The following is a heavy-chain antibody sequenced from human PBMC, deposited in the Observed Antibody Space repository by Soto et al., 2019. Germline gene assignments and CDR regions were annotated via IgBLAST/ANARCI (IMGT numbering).Heavy chain of an antibody. J-gene: IGHJ6*03. CDR3: ARESGGATATLDYYYFYMDV. Sequence: QVQLVQSGAEVRKPGASVTVSCRSSGDSFNDYYIHWVRQAPGQGFEWMGWINPNGGVTKYAQKFQGWVSMTRDTSIRTVCMQLSRLRSDDTAVYYRARESGGATATLDYYYFYMDVWGTGTTVTVSS. CDR1: GDSFNDYY. CDR2: INPNGGVT. V-gene: IGHV1-2*04. D-gene: IGHD5-12*01.